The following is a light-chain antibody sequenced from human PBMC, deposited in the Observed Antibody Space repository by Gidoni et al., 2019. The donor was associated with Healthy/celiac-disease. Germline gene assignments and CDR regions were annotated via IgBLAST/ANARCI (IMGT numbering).Light chain of an antibody. CDR1: SSNIGSNY. Sequence: QSVLTQPPSASGTPGQGVTITCSGSSSNIGSNYVYWYQQLPGTAPKLLIYRNNQRPSGVPDRFSGSKSGTSASLAISGLRSEDEADYYCAAGDDSLSGRVFGGGTKLTVL. J-gene: IGLJ3*02. V-gene: IGLV1-47*01. CDR2: RNN. CDR3: AAGDDSLSGRV.